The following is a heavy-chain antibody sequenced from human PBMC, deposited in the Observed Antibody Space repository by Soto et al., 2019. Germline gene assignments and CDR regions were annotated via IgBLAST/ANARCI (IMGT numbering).Heavy chain of an antibody. D-gene: IGHD6-19*01. Sequence: PSETLSLTCTFSGGSISSSSYYLGWIRQPPGKGLEWIGSIYHSGSTYYNPSLKSRVTISVDTSKNQFSLKLSSVTAADTAVYYCARVGKKFASVAGLTTYYYYYGMDVWGQGTTVTVSS. V-gene: IGHV4-39*07. J-gene: IGHJ6*02. CDR1: GGSISSSSYY. CDR2: IYHSGST. CDR3: ARVGKKFASVAGLTTYYYYYGMDV.